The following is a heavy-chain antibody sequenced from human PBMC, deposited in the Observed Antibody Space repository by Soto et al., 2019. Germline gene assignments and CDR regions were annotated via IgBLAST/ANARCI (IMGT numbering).Heavy chain of an antibody. Sequence: QITLKESGPTLVKPTQTLTLTCTFSGFSLSTSGVGVGWIRQPPGKALEWLALIYWNDDKRYSPSLKSRLTITKDTSKNRVVLTMTNMDPVDTATYYCAHSVMYYYGSGYYFDYWGQGTLVTVSS. D-gene: IGHD3-10*01. CDR3: AHSVMYYYGSGYYFDY. CDR2: IYWNDDK. V-gene: IGHV2-5*01. J-gene: IGHJ4*02. CDR1: GFSLSTSGVG.